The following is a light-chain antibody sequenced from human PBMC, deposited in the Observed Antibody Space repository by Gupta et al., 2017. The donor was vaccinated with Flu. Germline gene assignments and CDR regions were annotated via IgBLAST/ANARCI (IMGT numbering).Light chain of an antibody. J-gene: IGLJ2*01. CDR1: SSSGSAT. CDR2: ANN. V-gene: IGLV1-44*01. Sequence: SSSGSATVDWYHQVPGLAPRLLIFANNQRPAGVPGRFSGSKSGTSASLTISGLQPEDEGDYYCATWIDALGGPVFGGGTKLVVL. CDR3: ATWIDALGGPV.